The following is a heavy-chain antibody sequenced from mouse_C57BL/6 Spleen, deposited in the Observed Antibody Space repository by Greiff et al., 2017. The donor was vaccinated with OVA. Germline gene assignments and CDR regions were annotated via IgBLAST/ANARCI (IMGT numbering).Heavy chain of an antibody. V-gene: IGHV1-15*01. D-gene: IGHD2-2*01. CDR3: TRPLYGYDGGYAMDY. CDR2: IDPETGGT. CDR1: GYTFTDYE. Sequence: LQESGAELVRPGASVTLSCKASGYTFTDYEMHWVKQTPVHGLEWIGAIDPETGGTAYNQKFKGKAILTADKSSRTAYMELRSLTSEDSAVYYCTRPLYGYDGGYAMDYWGQGTSVTVSS. J-gene: IGHJ4*01.